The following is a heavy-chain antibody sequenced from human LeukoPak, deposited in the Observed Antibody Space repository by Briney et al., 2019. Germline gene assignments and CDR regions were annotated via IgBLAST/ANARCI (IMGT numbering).Heavy chain of an antibody. CDR1: GYTLTEVS. CDR3: ATAAPLIAAADAFDI. CDR2: FDPEDGET. Sequence: AASVKVSCTVSGYTLTEVSMHWVRQAPGKGLEWMGGFDPEDGETIYAQKLQGRVTMTEDTSTDTAYMELTSLRSEDTAVYYCATAAPLIAAADAFDIWGQGTMVTVSS. V-gene: IGHV1-24*01. D-gene: IGHD6-13*01. J-gene: IGHJ3*02.